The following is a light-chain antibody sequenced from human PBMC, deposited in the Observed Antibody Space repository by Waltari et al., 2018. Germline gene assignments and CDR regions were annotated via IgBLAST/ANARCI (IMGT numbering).Light chain of an antibody. CDR1: QSVSSS. V-gene: IGKV3-15*01. Sequence: DIVMTPAPATLSVSPGERATLSCRASQSVSSSLAWYQQKPGQAPRLLFYGASTRTTGIPARFSGSGSGTEFTLTISSLQSEDIAVYYCQQYNNWPPYTCGQGTKLEIK. CDR2: GAS. CDR3: QQYNNWPPYT. J-gene: IGKJ2*01.